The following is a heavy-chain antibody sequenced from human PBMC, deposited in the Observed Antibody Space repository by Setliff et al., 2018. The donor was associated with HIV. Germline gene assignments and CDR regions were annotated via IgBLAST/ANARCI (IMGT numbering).Heavy chain of an antibody. D-gene: IGHD2-15*01. CDR3: ASSRDSIVEAVIRRNLKNDAFDI. CDR2: IIPIYGTG. Sequence: SVKVSCKASGYTFNNYYMHWVRQAPGQGLEWMGGIIPIYGTGDYAQKFQGRVTITADESTSTAHMELSSLRSEDTAVYYCASSRDSIVEAVIRRNLKNDAFDIWGQGTMVTVSS. J-gene: IGHJ3*02. CDR1: GYTFNNYY. V-gene: IGHV1-69*13.